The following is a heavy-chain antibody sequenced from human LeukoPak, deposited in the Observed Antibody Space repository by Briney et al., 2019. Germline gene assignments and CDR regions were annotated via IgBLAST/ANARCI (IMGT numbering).Heavy chain of an antibody. D-gene: IGHD3-16*01. CDR3: ASDRFYFGV. J-gene: IGHJ4*02. Sequence: AAGSLTLSCAASGFTFSSYWMHWVRQAPGKGLEWVANIKLDGTEKYYVDSVKGRFTISRDNAKNSLYLQMNSLRAEDTAVYYCASDRFYFGVWGQGTLVTVSS. CDR1: GFTFSSYW. V-gene: IGHV3-7*05. CDR2: IKLDGTEK.